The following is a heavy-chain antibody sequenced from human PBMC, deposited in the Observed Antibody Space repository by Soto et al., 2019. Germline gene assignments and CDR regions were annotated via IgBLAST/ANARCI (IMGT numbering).Heavy chain of an antibody. Sequence: PSETLSLTCTVSGGSITTGGSYWSWIRQHPGKGLEWIGNIYHSGNTYYNPSLKSRLTISVDTSKNHFSLMVDSVTAADTAVYYCARAVRETIVVVIPYGMDVWGQGTTVTVSS. CDR2: IYHSGNT. V-gene: IGHV4-31*03. CDR1: GGSITTGGSY. D-gene: IGHD3-22*01. CDR3: ARAVRETIVVVIPYGMDV. J-gene: IGHJ6*02.